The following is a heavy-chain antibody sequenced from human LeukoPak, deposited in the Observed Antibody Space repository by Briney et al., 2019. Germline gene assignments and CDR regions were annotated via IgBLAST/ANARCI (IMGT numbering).Heavy chain of an antibody. Sequence: SETLSLTCTVSGGSISSYYRSWIRQPPGKGLEWIGYIYYSGSTNYNPSLKSRVTISVDTSKNQSSLKLSSVTAADTAVYYCARAAGVDYDSSGYHDYWGQGTLVTVSS. CDR2: IYYSGST. CDR3: ARAAGVDYDSSGYHDY. CDR1: GGSISSYY. V-gene: IGHV4-59*01. D-gene: IGHD3-22*01. J-gene: IGHJ4*02.